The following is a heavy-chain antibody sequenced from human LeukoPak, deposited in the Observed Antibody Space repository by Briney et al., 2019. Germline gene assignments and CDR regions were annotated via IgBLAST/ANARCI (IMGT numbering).Heavy chain of an antibody. J-gene: IGHJ4*02. V-gene: IGHV3-23*01. CDR2: ISNSAGSGVKT. Sequence: PGGSLRLSCVVSGFSFRNYAMSWVRQAPGKGLEWVSSISNSAGSGVKTDYANFVKGRFTISRDNSKNTLLLQMNTLRVEDTAAYYCLRGAWGSHLDYWGQGTPFTVSS. D-gene: IGHD7-27*01. CDR1: GFSFRNYA. CDR3: LRGAWGSHLDY.